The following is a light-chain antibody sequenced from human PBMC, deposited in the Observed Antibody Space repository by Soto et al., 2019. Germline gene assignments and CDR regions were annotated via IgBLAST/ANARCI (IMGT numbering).Light chain of an antibody. J-gene: IGKJ1*01. V-gene: IGKV1-39*01. CDR3: QHSTTWT. CDR1: QTISSW. Sequence: DIQMTQSPSTLSGSVGDRFTITCRASQTISSWLAWYQQKPGKAPKLLIYAASSLQSGVPSRFSGSGSETDFTLTISSLQPEDFATYSCQHSTTWTFGQGTKVDIK. CDR2: AAS.